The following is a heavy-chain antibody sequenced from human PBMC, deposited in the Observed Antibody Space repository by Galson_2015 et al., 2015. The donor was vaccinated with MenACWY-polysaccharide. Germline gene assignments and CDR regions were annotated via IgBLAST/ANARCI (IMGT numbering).Heavy chain of an antibody. V-gene: IGHV3-33*01. D-gene: IGHD2-2*01. CDR3: AREGSRIVFHAFDI. CDR1: GSRFSNSG. J-gene: IGHJ3*02. Sequence: SLRLSCAASGSRFSNSGMHWVRQAPGKGPEWVAVIQYDGSNKVYADSVKGRFTISRDNSKNTVFLEMNTLGVEDTAVYYCAREGSRIVFHAFDIWGQGTMVIVSS. CDR2: IQYDGSNK.